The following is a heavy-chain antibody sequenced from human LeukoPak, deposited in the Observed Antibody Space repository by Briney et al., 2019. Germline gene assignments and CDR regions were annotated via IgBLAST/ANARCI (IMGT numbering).Heavy chain of an antibody. D-gene: IGHD3-3*01. Sequence: TGGSLRLSCAASGFTFSKSCMSWLRQTPEKGLEWVANIKEDGSAKYYVDSVKGRFTIPRDNAKNSLYLQMNSLRAEDTAVYYCAKDDEGYYWGQGILVTVSS. V-gene: IGHV3-7*04. CDR3: AKDDEGYY. CDR1: GFTFSKSC. CDR2: IKEDGSAK. J-gene: IGHJ4*02.